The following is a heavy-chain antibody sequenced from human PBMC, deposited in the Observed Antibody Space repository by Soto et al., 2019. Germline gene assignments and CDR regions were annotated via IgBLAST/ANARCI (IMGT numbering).Heavy chain of an antibody. D-gene: IGHD2-15*01. CDR3: ARGLDIVVVVAANPYYYYGMDV. V-gene: IGHV1-69*13. J-gene: IGHJ6*02. CDR2: IIPIFGTA. Sequence: SVKVSCKASGGTFSSYAISWVRQAPGQGLEWMGGIIPIFGTANYAQKFQGRVTITADESTSTAYMELSSLRSEDTAVYYCARGLDIVVVVAANPYYYYGMDVWGQGTKVTVSS. CDR1: GGTFSSYA.